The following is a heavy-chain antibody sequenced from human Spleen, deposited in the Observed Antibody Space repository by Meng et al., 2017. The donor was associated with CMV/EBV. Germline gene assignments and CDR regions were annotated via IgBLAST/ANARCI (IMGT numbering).Heavy chain of an antibody. CDR3: TGGSGG. Sequence: LKLSCAASGFTLSGSAMHWVRQASGKGLDWVGRIRSKANSYATAYAASVKGRFTISRDDSKNTAYLQMNSLKTEDTAVYYCTGGSGGWGQGTLVTVSS. J-gene: IGHJ4*02. CDR1: GFTLSGSA. V-gene: IGHV3-73*01. D-gene: IGHD3-10*01. CDR2: IRSKANSYAT.